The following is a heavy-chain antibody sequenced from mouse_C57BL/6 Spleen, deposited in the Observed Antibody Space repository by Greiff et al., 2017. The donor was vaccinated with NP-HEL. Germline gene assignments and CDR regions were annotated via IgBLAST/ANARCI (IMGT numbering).Heavy chain of an antibody. CDR1: GYSITSGYY. D-gene: IGHD1-1*01. CDR3: ARDGYYYGSSGYFDY. J-gene: IGHJ2*01. Sequence: EVKLQESGPGLVKPSQSLSLTCSVTGYSITSGYYWNWIRQFPGNKLEWMGYISYDGSNNYNPSLKNRISITRDTSKNQFFLKLNSVTTEDTATYYCARDGYYYGSSGYFDYWGQGTTLTVSS. CDR2: ISYDGSN. V-gene: IGHV3-6*01.